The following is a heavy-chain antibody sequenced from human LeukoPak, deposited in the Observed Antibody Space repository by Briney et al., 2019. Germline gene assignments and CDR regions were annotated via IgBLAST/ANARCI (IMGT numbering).Heavy chain of an antibody. Sequence: ASVKVSCKASGYTFSSYGISWVRQAPGQGLEWMGWISAYNGNTDYAQKLQGRVTMTTDTSTSTAYMELRSLRSDDTAVYYCARAARAVRGVTINWFDPWGQGTLVTVSS. CDR1: GYTFSSYG. V-gene: IGHV1-18*01. D-gene: IGHD3-10*01. J-gene: IGHJ5*02. CDR2: ISAYNGNT. CDR3: ARAARAVRGVTINWFDP.